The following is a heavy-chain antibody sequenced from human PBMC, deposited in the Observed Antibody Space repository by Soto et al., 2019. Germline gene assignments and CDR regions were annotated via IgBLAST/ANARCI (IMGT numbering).Heavy chain of an antibody. Sequence: QVQLVESGGGVVQPGRSLRLSCAASGFTFSSYGMHWVRQAPGKGLEWVAVIWYDGSNKHYADSVKGRFTISRDNSKNTLDVPMNSLRAEDTAVYYCARDRFGAEDYWGQGTLVTVSS. J-gene: IGHJ4*02. CDR3: ARDRFGAEDY. V-gene: IGHV3-33*01. D-gene: IGHD3-10*01. CDR2: IWYDGSNK. CDR1: GFTFSSYG.